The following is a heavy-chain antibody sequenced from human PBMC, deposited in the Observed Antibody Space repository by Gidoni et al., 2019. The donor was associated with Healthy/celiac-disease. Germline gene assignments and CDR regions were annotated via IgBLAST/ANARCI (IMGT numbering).Heavy chain of an antibody. J-gene: IGHJ3*02. CDR3: ARHSGDYYDSSGYYAHAFDI. Sequence: QLQLQESGPGLVKPSETLSLTYTVSGGSLSSSSYYWGWIRQPPGKGLEWIGSIYYSGSTYYNPSLKSRVTISVDTSKNQFSLKLSSVTAADTAVYYCARHSGDYYDSSGYYAHAFDIWGQGTMVTVSS. V-gene: IGHV4-39*01. CDR1: GGSLSSSSYY. CDR2: IYYSGST. D-gene: IGHD3-22*01.